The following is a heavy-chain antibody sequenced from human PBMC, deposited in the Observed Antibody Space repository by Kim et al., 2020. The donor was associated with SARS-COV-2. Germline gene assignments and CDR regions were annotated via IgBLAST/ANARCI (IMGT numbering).Heavy chain of an antibody. Sequence: DCVKGRFTISRENAKNSLCLQMNSMRAEDTAVYCCASEGYSSPHPLHWFEPWGQGTLVTVSS. CDR3: ASEGYSSPHPLHWFEP. D-gene: IGHD6-13*01. V-gene: IGHV3-11*05. J-gene: IGHJ5*02.